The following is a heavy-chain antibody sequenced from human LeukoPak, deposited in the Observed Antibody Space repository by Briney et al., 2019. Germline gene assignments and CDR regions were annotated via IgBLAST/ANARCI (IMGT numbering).Heavy chain of an antibody. V-gene: IGHV4-61*01. D-gene: IGHD3-22*01. J-gene: IGHJ5*02. CDR3: ARSDYYDRSGYLSWFDP. CDR2: IYYSGST. Sequence: SETLSLTCTVSGGSVSSGSYYWSWIRQPSGKGLEWIGYIYYSGSTNYNPSLKSRVTISVDTSKNQFSLKLSSVTAADTAVYYCARSDYYDRSGYLSWFDPWGQGTLVTVSS. CDR1: GGSVSSGSYY.